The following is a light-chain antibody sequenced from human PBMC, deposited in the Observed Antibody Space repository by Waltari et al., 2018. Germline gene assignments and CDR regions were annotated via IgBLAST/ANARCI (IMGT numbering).Light chain of an antibody. V-gene: IGLV2-14*01. Sequence: QSALTQPASVSGSPGQSITPSCTGTTTDVGAYNFVSWYQQHPGEVPKLLIYEVNNRPSGVSDRFSGSRSGNTASLTISGLLAEDEADYYCCSHSSSSTLVLFGGGTKVTVL. J-gene: IGLJ3*02. CDR2: EVN. CDR1: TTDVGAYNF. CDR3: CSHSSSSTLVL.